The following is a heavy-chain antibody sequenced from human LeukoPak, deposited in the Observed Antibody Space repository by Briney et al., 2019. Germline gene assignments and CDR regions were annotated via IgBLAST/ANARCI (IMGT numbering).Heavy chain of an antibody. CDR1: GSSISSSSYY. Sequence: SESVSLTCTVSGSSISSSSYYWAWIRQPPGKGLEWIGSMSYKYSGSTYCNPSLKSRVTISVDTSKNQFSLRLSSVTAADTAVYYCARHGMYSGSESYYDPFDYWGQ. J-gene: IGHJ4*02. CDR2: MSYKYSGST. CDR3: ARHGMYSGSESYYDPFDY. V-gene: IGHV4-39*01. D-gene: IGHD3-10*01.